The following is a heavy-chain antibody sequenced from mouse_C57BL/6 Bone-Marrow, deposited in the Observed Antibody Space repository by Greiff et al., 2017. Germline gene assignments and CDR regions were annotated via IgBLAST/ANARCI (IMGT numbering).Heavy chain of an antibody. CDR3: ATGVITTVAEFAY. V-gene: IGHV1-9*01. J-gene: IGHJ3*01. Sequence: VQLLQSGAELMKPGASVKLSCTATGYTFTGYWLEWVKQSPGHGLEWIGEILPGSGSTNYNEKFKGKATFTASTSSNTAYMQLSSLTTEDAAIYYCATGVITTVAEFAYWGQGTLVTVSA. CDR2: ILPGSGST. D-gene: IGHD1-1*01. CDR1: GYTFTGYW.